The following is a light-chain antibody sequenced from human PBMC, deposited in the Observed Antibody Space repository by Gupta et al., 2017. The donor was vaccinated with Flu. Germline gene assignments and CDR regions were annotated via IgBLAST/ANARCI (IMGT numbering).Light chain of an antibody. CDR3: QSYDSATWV. V-gene: IGLV6-57*03. Sequence: FMLSQPPSVSESSGQTVIISCTRNSGSIASNYVQWYQQRPGSAPITVIYEDDHRPPGVPARFSGSIDSSANSAALTISGLATDDEADYYCQSYDSATWVFGGGTKLTVL. CDR1: SGSIASNY. CDR2: EDD. J-gene: IGLJ3*02.